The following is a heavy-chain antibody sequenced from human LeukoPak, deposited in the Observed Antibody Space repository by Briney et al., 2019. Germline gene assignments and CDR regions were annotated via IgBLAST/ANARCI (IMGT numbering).Heavy chain of an antibody. J-gene: IGHJ4*02. Sequence: KPGESLKISCKGSGYSFTSYWIGWGRQMPGKGLEWMGIIYPGDSDTTYSPSFQGQVTIPVDKSISTAYLQWSSLKASDPAMYYCARPRIAARAPLGYWGQGPLLTVSS. CDR1: GYSFTSYW. D-gene: IGHD6-6*01. CDR2: IYPGDSDT. CDR3: ARPRIAARAPLGY. V-gene: IGHV5-51*03.